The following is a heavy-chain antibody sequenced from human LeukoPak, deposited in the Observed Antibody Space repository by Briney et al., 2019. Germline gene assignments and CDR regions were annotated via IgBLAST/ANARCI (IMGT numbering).Heavy chain of an antibody. J-gene: IGHJ6*03. Sequence: GASVKVSCKASGYAFTGYYMHWVRQAPGQGLEWMGWINPNSGGTNYAQKFQGRVTMTRDTSISTAYMELSRLRSDDTAVYYCARDPLYCSSTSCYYPYYYMDVWGKGTTVTVSS. CDR3: ARDPLYCSSTSCYYPYYYMDV. V-gene: IGHV1-2*02. CDR2: INPNSGGT. CDR1: GYAFTGYY. D-gene: IGHD2-2*01.